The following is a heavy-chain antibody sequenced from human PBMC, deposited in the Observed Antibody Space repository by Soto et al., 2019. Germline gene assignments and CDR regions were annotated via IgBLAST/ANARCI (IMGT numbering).Heavy chain of an antibody. Sequence: VEALESGGDLVQPGGSLRLCCAASGLAFRSSPMTWVRQAPGQGLEYVSSITSSGDFTFYAGSVKGRFTIFRDNSKDTLYLQMNSLRVEDTAIYYCAKGVLDRGVYPWGQGGLVSVSS. CDR1: GLAFRSSP. D-gene: IGHD2-8*01. V-gene: IGHV3-23*01. CDR3: AKGVLDRGVYP. J-gene: IGHJ5*02. CDR2: ITSSGDFT.